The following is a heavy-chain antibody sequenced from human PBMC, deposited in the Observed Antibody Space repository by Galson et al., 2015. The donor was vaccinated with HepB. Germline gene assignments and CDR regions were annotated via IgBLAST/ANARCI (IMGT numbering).Heavy chain of an antibody. D-gene: IGHD4-17*01. V-gene: IGHV3-23*01. CDR1: GFTFSSYA. CDR2: LSGSGGST. CDR3: AKFHGDYPHYYYYYGVDV. J-gene: IGHJ6*02. Sequence: SLRLSCAASGFTFSSYAMSWVRQAPGKGLEWVSGLSGSGGSTYYADSVKGRSAISRDNSKNTLYLQINSLRAEDTAVFYCAKFHGDYPHYYYYYGVDVWGQGTTVTVSS.